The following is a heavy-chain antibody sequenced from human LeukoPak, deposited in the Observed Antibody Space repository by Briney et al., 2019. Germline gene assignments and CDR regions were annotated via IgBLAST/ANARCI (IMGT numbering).Heavy chain of an antibody. CDR3: RSGGAAPGSFDN. V-gene: IGHV3-7*01. Sequence: PGGSLRLSCAASGFTFSDYWMSWMRQAPGKGLEWVANIKYDGSEEYYVDSVKGRFTISRDNAGNSLYLQLSSLRVEDTAVYYCRSGGAAPGSFDNWGQGTLVTVSP. J-gene: IGHJ4*02. CDR2: IKYDGSEE. D-gene: IGHD6-13*01. CDR1: GFTFSDYW.